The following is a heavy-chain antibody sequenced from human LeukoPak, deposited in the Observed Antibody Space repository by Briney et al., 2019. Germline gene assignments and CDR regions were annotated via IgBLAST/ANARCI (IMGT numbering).Heavy chain of an antibody. D-gene: IGHD1-26*01. J-gene: IGHJ4*02. V-gene: IGHV4-4*07. CDR1: GGSISSYY. CDR3: ARENSGSYREFDY. CDR2: IYTSGST. Sequence: SETLSLTCTVSGGSISSYYWSWIRQPAGKGLEWIGRIYTSGSTNYNASLKSRVSMSVDTSRNQFSLKLSAVTAADTAVFYCARENSGSYREFDYWGQGTLVIVSS.